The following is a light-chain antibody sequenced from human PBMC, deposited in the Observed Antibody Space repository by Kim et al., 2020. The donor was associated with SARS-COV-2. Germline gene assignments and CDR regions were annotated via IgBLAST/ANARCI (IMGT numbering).Light chain of an antibody. J-gene: IGKJ1*01. CDR2: GAS. CDR3: QQYNNWPRT. Sequence: EIVMTQSPATLSVSPGERATLSCRASQSVSSNLAWYQQKPGQAPRLLIYGASTRATGIPARFGGSGSGTELTLTISSLQSEDFAVYYCQQYNNWPRTFGQGTKVDIK. V-gene: IGKV3-15*01. CDR1: QSVSSN.